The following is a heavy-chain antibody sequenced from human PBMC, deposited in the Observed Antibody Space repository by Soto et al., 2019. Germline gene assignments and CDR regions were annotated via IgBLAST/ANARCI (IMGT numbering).Heavy chain of an antibody. Sequence: QAQLEQSGPEVKRPGASLKVSCKASAYTFTSYHISWVRQAPGQGLEWIGWVNAFDDDTNYSQKFQDRVTTTAHRSTQTAYLDLGSLGSDYTAIHYCARNLYGRAFDIWGQGTMVTVSS. CDR2: VNAFDDDT. CDR3: ARNLYGRAFDI. CDR1: AYTFTSYH. V-gene: IGHV1-18*04. J-gene: IGHJ3*02. D-gene: IGHD2-8*01.